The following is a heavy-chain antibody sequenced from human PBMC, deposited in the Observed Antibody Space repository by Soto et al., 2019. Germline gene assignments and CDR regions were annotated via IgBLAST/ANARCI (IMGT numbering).Heavy chain of an antibody. D-gene: IGHD3-3*01. CDR3: VRALGSRFMEWPRFDP. CDR1: GASISSGDYY. Sequence: QVQLQESGPGLVKPSQTLSLTCTVSGASISSGDYYWSWIRQPPGKGLEWIAHISYRGTTNYNPSLKSRVTMSVDTSKNQFSRKLNSVNAADTAVYYCVRALGSRFMEWPRFDPWGQGTLVTVSS. J-gene: IGHJ5*02. CDR2: ISYRGTT. V-gene: IGHV4-30-4*01.